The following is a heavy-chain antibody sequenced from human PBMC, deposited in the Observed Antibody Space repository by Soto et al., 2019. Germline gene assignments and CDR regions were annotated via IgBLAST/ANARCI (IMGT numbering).Heavy chain of an antibody. CDR1: GGSVSSSSYY. J-gene: IGHJ4*02. CDR2: IYYSGST. Sequence: PSETLSLTCTVSGGSVSSSSYYWGWIRQPPGKGLEWIGSIYYSGSTYHNPSLKSRVTISVGTSKNQFSLKLSSVTAADTAVYYCARLTSGSPHFDYWGQGTLVTVSS. V-gene: IGHV4-39*01. D-gene: IGHD6-6*01. CDR3: ARLTSGSPHFDY.